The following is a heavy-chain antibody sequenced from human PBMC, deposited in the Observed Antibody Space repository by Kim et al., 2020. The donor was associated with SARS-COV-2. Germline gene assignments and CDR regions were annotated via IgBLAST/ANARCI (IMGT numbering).Heavy chain of an antibody. CDR1: GFTFSDAW. Sequence: GGSLRLSCVASGFTFSDAWMSWVRQAPGKGLEWVGRIKSKSDGGTAVYAAPIKDRFTISRDDSRNTKYLEMNSLKIEDTAEYYCTTDRIWDISNQFRHWG. D-gene: IGHD5-12*01. CDR3: TTDRIWDISNQFRH. CDR2: IKSKSDGGTA. V-gene: IGHV3-15*05. J-gene: IGHJ1*01.